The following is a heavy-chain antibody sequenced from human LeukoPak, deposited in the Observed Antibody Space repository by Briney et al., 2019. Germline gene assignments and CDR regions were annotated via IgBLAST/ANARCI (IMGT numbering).Heavy chain of an antibody. V-gene: IGHV3-30*02. Sequence: GGSLRLSCAASGFTFSSYGMHWVRQAPGKGLEWVAFIRYDGSNKYYADSVKGRFTISRDNSKNTLYLQMNSLRAEDTAVYYCVRPNYYGSGSRSYWGQGTLVTVSS. D-gene: IGHD3-10*01. CDR2: IRYDGSNK. CDR1: GFTFSSYG. CDR3: VRPNYYGSGSRSY. J-gene: IGHJ4*02.